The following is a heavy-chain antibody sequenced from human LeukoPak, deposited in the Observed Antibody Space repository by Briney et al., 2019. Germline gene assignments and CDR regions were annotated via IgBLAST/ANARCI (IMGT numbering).Heavy chain of an antibody. D-gene: IGHD2-2*01. CDR2: ISYDGSNK. CDR1: GGSFSGYY. J-gene: IGHJ4*02. V-gene: IGHV3-30*03. CDR3: ARVVGGDTSDY. Sequence: LSLTCAVYGGSFSGYYWSWIRQPPGKGLEWVAVISYDGSNKYYADSVKGRFTISRDNSKNTLYLQMNSLRAEDTAVYYCARVVGGDTSDYWGQGTLVTVSS.